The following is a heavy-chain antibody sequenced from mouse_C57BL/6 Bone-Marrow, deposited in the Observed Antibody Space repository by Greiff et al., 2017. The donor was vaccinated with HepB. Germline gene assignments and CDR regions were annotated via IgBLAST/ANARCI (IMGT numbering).Heavy chain of an antibody. Sequence: VQLQQPGAELVMPGASVKLSCKASGYTFTSYWMHWVKQRPGQGLEWIGEIDPSDSYTNYNQKFKGKSTLTVDKSSSTAYMQLSSLTSEDSAVYYGARTGDYSAWFAYWGQGTLVTVSA. V-gene: IGHV1-69*01. J-gene: IGHJ3*01. CDR3: ARTGDYSAWFAY. CDR1: GYTFTSYW. D-gene: IGHD1-1*01. CDR2: IDPSDSYT.